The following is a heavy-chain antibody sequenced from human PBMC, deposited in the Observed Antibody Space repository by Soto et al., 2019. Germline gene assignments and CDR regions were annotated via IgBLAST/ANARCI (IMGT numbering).Heavy chain of an antibody. CDR3: PRDKLGKGWFDP. V-gene: IGHV4-31*03. D-gene: IGHD6-13*01. CDR1: GGSISSGGFY. Sequence: QVQLQESGPGLVKPSQTLSLTCTVSGGSISSGGFYWSWIRQHPGKGLEWIGYIYYSGSTYYNPSLKSRVTLSVDKSKNQFPLKLSSVTAADTAVYYCPRDKLGKGWFDPWGQGTLVTVSS. CDR2: IYYSGST. J-gene: IGHJ5*02.